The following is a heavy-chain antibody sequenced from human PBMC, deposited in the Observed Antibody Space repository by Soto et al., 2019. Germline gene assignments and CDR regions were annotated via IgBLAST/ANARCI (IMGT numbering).Heavy chain of an antibody. CDR3: AGGGGWLPEN. Sequence: QVQLQEAGPGLVKPSEALSLTCTVSGDSSNNYYWSWIRQPPGKGLEWIANIHDSGTTTYNPSLRSRVTISVDTPKKQFSLKLNSMTAADKAVYYCAGGGGWLPENWGQGTLVSVSS. CDR1: GDSSNNYY. D-gene: IGHD5-12*01. V-gene: IGHV4-59*01. J-gene: IGHJ4*02. CDR2: IHDSGTT.